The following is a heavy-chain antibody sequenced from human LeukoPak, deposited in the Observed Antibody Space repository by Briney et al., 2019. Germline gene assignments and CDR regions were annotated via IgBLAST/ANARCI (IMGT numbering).Heavy chain of an antibody. V-gene: IGHV4-34*01. Sequence: PSETLCLTCAVYGGSFSGYYWSWIRQPPGKGLEWIGEINHSGSTNYNPYLKSRGTISLDASKKQFSLMLSSVTAAETAVQYCARRAEYHIVGFDYRGQGTLVTVSS. CDR3: ARRAEYHIVGFDY. CDR1: GGSFSGYY. D-gene: IGHD1-26*01. J-gene: IGHJ4*02. CDR2: INHSGST.